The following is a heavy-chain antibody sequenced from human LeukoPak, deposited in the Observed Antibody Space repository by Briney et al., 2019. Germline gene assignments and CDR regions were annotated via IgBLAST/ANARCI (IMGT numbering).Heavy chain of an antibody. CDR3: ARGGYGTRITMVRGLGGRFDP. CDR2: INHSGST. D-gene: IGHD3-10*01. J-gene: IGHJ5*02. V-gene: IGHV4-34*01. Sequence: SETLSLTCTVSGGSISRYYWSRIRQPPGKGLEWIGEINHSGSTNYNPSLKSRVTISVDTSKNQFSLKLSSVTAADTAVYYCARGGYGTRITMVRGLGGRFDPWGQGTLVTVSS. CDR1: GGSISRYY.